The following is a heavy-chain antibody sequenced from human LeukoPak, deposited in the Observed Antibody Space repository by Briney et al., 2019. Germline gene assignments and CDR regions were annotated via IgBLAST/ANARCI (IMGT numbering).Heavy chain of an antibody. CDR2: IYYSGST. D-gene: IGHD3-22*01. J-gene: IGHJ4*02. Sequence: SETLSLTCTVSGGSISSYYWSWIRQPPGKGLEWIGYIYYSGSTNYNPSLKSRVTISVDTSKNQFSLKLSSVTAADTAVYYCARLQSDFDYYDSSGYYVGYWGQGTLVTVSS. CDR1: GGSISSYY. CDR3: ARLQSDFDYYDSSGYYVGY. V-gene: IGHV4-59*08.